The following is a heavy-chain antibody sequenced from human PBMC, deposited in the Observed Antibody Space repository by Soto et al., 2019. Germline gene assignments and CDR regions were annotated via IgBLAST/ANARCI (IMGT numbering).Heavy chain of an antibody. J-gene: IGHJ6*03. V-gene: IGHV3-23*01. CDR1: AFTFSSYG. D-gene: IGHD2-15*01. CDR3: AKSQYCCYYMDV. CDR2: ISGSGGGGST. Sequence: GGSLRLSCTASAFTFSSYGMTWVRQAPGKGLEWVSGISGSGGGGSTYYADSVKGRFTISRHNSKNTVYLQMNSLKAEETAIYYCAKSQYCCYYMDVWGKGTTVTVSS.